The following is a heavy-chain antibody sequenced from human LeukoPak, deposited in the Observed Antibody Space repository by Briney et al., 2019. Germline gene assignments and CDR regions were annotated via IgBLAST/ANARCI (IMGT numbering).Heavy chain of an antibody. CDR2: INPNSGGT. CDR1: GYTFTSYG. CDR3: ARERYYGSGSVYNRIDY. J-gene: IGHJ4*02. D-gene: IGHD3-10*01. V-gene: IGHV1-2*02. Sequence: ASVKVSCKASGYTFTSYGISWVRQAPGQGLEWMGWINPNSGGTNYAQKFQGRVTMTRDTSISTAYMELTRLRSDDTAVYYCARERYYGSGSVYNRIDYWGQGTLVTVSS.